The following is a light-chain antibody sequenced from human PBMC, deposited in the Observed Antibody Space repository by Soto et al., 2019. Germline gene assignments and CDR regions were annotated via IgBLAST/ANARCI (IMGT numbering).Light chain of an antibody. CDR2: RNN. CDR1: SSNIGSNY. J-gene: IGLJ3*02. CDR3: AAWDDSLSVGV. V-gene: IGLV1-47*01. Sequence: QSVLTQLPSASGTPGQRVTISCSGSSSNIGSNYVYWYQQLPGTAPKLLIYRNNQRPSGVPDRFSGSKSGTSASLAISGLRSEDEADYYCAAWDDSLSVGVFGGGTKVTVL.